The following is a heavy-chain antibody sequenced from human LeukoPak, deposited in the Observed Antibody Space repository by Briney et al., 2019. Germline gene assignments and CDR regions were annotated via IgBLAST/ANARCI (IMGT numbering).Heavy chain of an antibody. CDR3: ARGGTMSTVPL. CDR1: GGSISSYY. V-gene: IGHV4-59*08. CDR2: IYYSGSSGST. J-gene: IGHJ4*02. D-gene: IGHD4-17*01. Sequence: SETLSPTCTVSGGSISSYYWSWLRQPPGKGLEWIGYIYYSGSSGSTNYNPSLKSRVTISVDTSKNQFSLKLSSVTAADTAVYYCARGGTMSTVPLWGQGTLVTVSS.